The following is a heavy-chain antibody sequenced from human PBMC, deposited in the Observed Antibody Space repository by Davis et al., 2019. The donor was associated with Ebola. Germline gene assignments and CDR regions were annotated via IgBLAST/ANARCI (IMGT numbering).Heavy chain of an antibody. CDR1: GFTFSSYA. Sequence: GESLKISCAASGFTFSSYAMSWVRQAPGKGLEWVSAISGSGGSTYYADSVKGRFTISRDNSKNTLYLQMNSLRAEDTAVYYCASGAYYDFRPFDYWGQGTLVTVSS. D-gene: IGHD3-3*01. CDR3: ASGAYYDFRPFDY. V-gene: IGHV3-23*01. CDR2: ISGSGGST. J-gene: IGHJ4*02.